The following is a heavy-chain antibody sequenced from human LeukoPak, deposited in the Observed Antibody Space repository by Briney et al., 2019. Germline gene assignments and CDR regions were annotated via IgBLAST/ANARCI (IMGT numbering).Heavy chain of an antibody. V-gene: IGHV1-8*03. CDR3: ARHGCSSGWYGPTPFDP. Sequence: AASVKVSCKASGYTFTSYDINWVRQATGQGLEWMGWMNPNSGNTGYAQKFQGRVTITRNTSIGTAYMELSSLRSEDTAVYYCARHGCSSGWYGPTPFDPWGQGTLVTVSS. CDR1: GYTFTSYD. D-gene: IGHD6-19*01. J-gene: IGHJ5*02. CDR2: MNPNSGNT.